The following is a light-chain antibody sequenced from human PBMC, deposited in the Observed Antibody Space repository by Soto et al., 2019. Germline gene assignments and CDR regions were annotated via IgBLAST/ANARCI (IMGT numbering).Light chain of an antibody. J-gene: IGLJ3*02. CDR2: EVS. V-gene: IGLV2-23*02. CDR3: SSYAYGSTLGV. Sequence: QSALTHPASVSGSPGQSITISCTGTSSDVGSYNFVSWFQQHPDKAPKLMIYEVSKRPSGVSNRFSGSKSGNTASLTISGLQPEDEADYYCSSYAYGSTLGVFGGGTKVTVL. CDR1: SSDVGSYNF.